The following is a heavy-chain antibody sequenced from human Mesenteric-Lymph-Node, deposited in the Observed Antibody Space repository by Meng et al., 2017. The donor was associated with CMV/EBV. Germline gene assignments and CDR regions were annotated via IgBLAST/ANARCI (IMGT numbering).Heavy chain of an antibody. J-gene: IGHJ4*02. Sequence: GESLKISCAASGFTFSSYWMSWVRQAPGKGLEWVANIKQDGSEKYYVDSVKGRFTISRDNSKNTLYLQMNSLRAEDTAVYYCAKGSEYGGNRRGYFDYWGQGTLVTVSS. CDR3: AKGSEYGGNRRGYFDY. CDR1: GFTFSSYW. CDR2: IKQDGSEK. V-gene: IGHV3-7*03. D-gene: IGHD4-23*01.